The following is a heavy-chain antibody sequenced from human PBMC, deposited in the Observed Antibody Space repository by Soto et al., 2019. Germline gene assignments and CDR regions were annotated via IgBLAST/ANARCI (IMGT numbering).Heavy chain of an antibody. J-gene: IGHJ6*02. CDR2: IIPVFCTP. V-gene: IGHV1-69*12. CDR1: GGSLINYG. CDR3: ARGDATKIVVTTYYALDV. Sequence: QVQLVQSGAEVKKPGSSVKVSCKASGGSLINYGISWVRQAPGQGLEWMGAIIPVFCTPNYAQKFQDRVTITADDSTTTVYMEVRSLTSEVTAVYYCARGDATKIVVTTYYALDVWGQGTTVTVSS. D-gene: IGHD3-22*01.